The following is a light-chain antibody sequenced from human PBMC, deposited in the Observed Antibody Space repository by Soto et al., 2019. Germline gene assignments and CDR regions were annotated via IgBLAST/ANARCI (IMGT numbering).Light chain of an antibody. CDR1: QSISSY. J-gene: IGKJ2*01. Sequence: DIQMTQSPSSLSASVGDRVTITCRASQSISSYLNWYQQKPGKAPKLLIYAASSLQRGVPSRFSGSGSGTDFTLTISSLQPEDFATYYCQQSYSTPQYTFGQGTRVDIK. CDR2: AAS. V-gene: IGKV1-39*01. CDR3: QQSYSTPQYT.